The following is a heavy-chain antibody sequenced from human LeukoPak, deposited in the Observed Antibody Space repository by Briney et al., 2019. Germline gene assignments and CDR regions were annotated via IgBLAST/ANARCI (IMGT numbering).Heavy chain of an antibody. CDR3: ARGSYAALDY. J-gene: IGHJ4*02. CDR1: GGSFSGYY. CDR2: INHSGHT. V-gene: IGHV4-34*01. Sequence: SETLSLTCAVYGGSFSGYYWSWLRQPPGKGLEWLGEINHSGHTNYNPSLKSRVTISVDTYKNQFSLELSSVTAADTAVYYCARGSYAALDYWGEGTLVTVSS. D-gene: IGHD4-17*01.